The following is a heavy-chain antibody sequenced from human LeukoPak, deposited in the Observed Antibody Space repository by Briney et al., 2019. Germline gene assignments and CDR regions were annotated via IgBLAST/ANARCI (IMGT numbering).Heavy chain of an antibody. CDR3: ARGVYIAAAQYGY. Sequence: SETLSLTCTVSGGSISSYYWSWIRQPPGKGLEWIGYIYYSGTTNYNPSLKSRVTISVDTSKNQFSLKLSSVTAADTAVYYCARGVYIAAAQYGYWGQGTLVTVSP. CDR1: GGSISSYY. D-gene: IGHD6-13*01. CDR2: IYYSGTT. V-gene: IGHV4-59*01. J-gene: IGHJ4*02.